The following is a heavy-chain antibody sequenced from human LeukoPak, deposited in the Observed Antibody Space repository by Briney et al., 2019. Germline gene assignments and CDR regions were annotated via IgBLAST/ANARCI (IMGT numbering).Heavy chain of an antibody. Sequence: SETLSLTCTVSGGSISSHYWSWIRQPPGKGLEWIGYIYYSGSTNYNPSLKSRVTISVDTSKNQFSLKLSSVTAADTAVYYCARGTRAWHYYYGMDVWGQGTTVTVSS. CDR3: ARGTRAWHYYYGMDV. CDR2: IYYSGST. V-gene: IGHV4-59*11. J-gene: IGHJ6*02. D-gene: IGHD3-10*01. CDR1: GGSISSHY.